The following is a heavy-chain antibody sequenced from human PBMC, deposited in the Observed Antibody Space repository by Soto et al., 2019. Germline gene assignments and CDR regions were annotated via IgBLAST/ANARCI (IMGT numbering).Heavy chain of an antibody. D-gene: IGHD3-16*01. V-gene: IGHV4-30-4*01. J-gene: IGHJ3*02. CDR2: IFYTGSA. CDR3: VRPWGGAFDI. Sequence: QVQLQESGPGLVKPSQTLSLTCTVSGGSISSDNYYWSWIRQPPGRGLEWIGYIFYTGSAYYNPSLKSRVTISLDTSTNQFSLKLTSMTAADTAVYYCVRPWGGAFDIWGQGRMVTVSS. CDR1: GGSISSDNYY.